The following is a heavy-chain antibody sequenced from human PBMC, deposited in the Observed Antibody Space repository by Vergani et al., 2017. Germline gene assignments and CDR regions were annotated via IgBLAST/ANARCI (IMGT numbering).Heavy chain of an antibody. J-gene: IGHJ2*01. Sequence: QVQLQQWGAGLLKPSETLSLTCAVYGGSFSGYYWSWIRQPPGKGPEWIGEINHSGSTNYNPSLKSRVTISVDTSKNQFSLKLSSVTAADTAVYYCARKKGGLHFDLWGRGTLVTVSS. CDR3: ARKKGGLHFDL. V-gene: IGHV4-34*01. CDR1: GGSFSGYY. CDR2: INHSGST. D-gene: IGHD2-15*01.